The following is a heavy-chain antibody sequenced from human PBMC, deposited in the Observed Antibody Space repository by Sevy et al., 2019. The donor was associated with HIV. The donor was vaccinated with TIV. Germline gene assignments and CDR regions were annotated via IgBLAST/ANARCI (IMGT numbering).Heavy chain of an antibody. CDR1: GGSISSSSYY. V-gene: IGHV4-39*01. CDR3: ARLPRTSIAAAGTGNAKFDP. CDR2: IYYSGST. J-gene: IGHJ5*02. Sequence: SETLSLTCTVSGGSISSSSYYWGWIRQPPGKGLEWIGSIYYSGSTYYNPSLKSRVTISVDTYKNQFSLKLSSVTAADTAVYYCARLPRTSIAAAGTGNAKFDPWGQGTLVTVSS. D-gene: IGHD6-13*01.